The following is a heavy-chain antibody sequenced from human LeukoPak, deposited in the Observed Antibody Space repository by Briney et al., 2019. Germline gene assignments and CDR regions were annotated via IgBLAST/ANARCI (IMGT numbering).Heavy chain of an antibody. CDR3: AGSPRDIVVAPTDDAFDI. V-gene: IGHV1-18*01. Sequence: ASVKVSCKASGYTFTAYGINWVRQAPGQGLEWMGWISGYNGNTHYAQKLQGRVSMTTDTSASTAYMELRSLRSDDTAVYYCAGSPRDIVVAPTDDAFDIWGQGTMVTVSS. J-gene: IGHJ3*02. CDR2: ISGYNGNT. D-gene: IGHD2-21*01. CDR1: GYTFTAYG.